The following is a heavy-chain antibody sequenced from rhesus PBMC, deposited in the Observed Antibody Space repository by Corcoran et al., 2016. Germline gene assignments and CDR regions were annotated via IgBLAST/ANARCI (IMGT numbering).Heavy chain of an antibody. Sequence: EVQLVESGGGLVQPGGSLRLSCAASGFTFSNYYMHWVRQTQGKWLEWVGLKRNKTNNYTTEYAAAVKGRFTISRDDSKNTLYLQMSSLKTEDTAVYYCTKPYSSWSFGLDSWGQGVVVTVSS. CDR3: TKPYSSWSFGLDS. CDR1: GFTFSNYY. V-gene: IGHV3-20*01. CDR2: KRNKTNNYTT. D-gene: IGHD6-13*01. J-gene: IGHJ6*01.